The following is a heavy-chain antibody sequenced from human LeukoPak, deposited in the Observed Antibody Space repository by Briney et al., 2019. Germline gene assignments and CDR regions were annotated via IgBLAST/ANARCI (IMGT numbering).Heavy chain of an antibody. J-gene: IGHJ6*02. CDR2: IKQDGSEK. D-gene: IGHD1-26*01. CDR1: GFTFSSYW. CDR3: ARDESGSYYYYYYGVDV. V-gene: IGHV3-7*01. Sequence: GGSLRLSCAASGFTFSSYWMSWVRQAPGKGLEWVANIKQDGSEKYYVDSVKGRFTISRDNAKNSLYLQMNSLRAEDTAVYYCARDESGSYYYYYYGVDVWGQGTTVTVSS.